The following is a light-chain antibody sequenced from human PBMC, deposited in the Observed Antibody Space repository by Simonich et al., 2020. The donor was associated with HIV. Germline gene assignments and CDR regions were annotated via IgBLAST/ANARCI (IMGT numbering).Light chain of an antibody. Sequence: DVVLTQSPLSLPVTLGQPASISCRSSQSLVHTDGNIYLNWFQQRPGQSPRRLIYKVFNRASGVPDRFSGSGSGTDFTLKISRVEAEDVGVYYCMQGTHWPRTFGQGTKVEIK. CDR2: KVF. V-gene: IGKV2-30*02. J-gene: IGKJ1*01. CDR1: QSLVHTDGNIY. CDR3: MQGTHWPRT.